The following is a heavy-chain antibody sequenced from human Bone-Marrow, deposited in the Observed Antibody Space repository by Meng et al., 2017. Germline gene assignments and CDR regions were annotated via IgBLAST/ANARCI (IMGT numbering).Heavy chain of an antibody. CDR2: ISSSSSYI. D-gene: IGHD2-21*02. J-gene: IGHJ5*02. V-gene: IGHV3-21*01. CDR1: GFTFSSYS. CDR3: ARDPLYCGGDCSINWFDP. Sequence: GESLKISCAASGFTFSSYSMNWVRQAPGKGLEWVSSISSSSSYIYYADSVKGRFTISRDNAKNSLYLQMNSLSAEDTAVYYCARDPLYCGGDCSINWFDPWGQGTLVTVSS.